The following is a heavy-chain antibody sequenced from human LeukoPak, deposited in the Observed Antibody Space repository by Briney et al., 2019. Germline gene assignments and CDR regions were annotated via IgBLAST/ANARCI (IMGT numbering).Heavy chain of an antibody. CDR1: GGTFSSYA. CDR2: ITPIFGTA. J-gene: IGHJ5*02. CDR3: ARGLRRITMVRGGLNWFDP. D-gene: IGHD3-10*01. Sequence: SVKVSCKASGGTFSSYAISWVRQAPGQGLEWMGGITPIFGTANYAQKFQGRVTITADESTSTAYMELSRLRSDDTAVYYCARGLRRITMVRGGLNWFDPWGQGTLVTVSS. V-gene: IGHV1-69*13.